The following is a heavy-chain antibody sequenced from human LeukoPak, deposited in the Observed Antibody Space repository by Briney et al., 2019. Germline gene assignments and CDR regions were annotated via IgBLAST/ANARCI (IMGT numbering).Heavy chain of an antibody. CDR2: ISGSGGST. CDR1: GFTFSSYA. D-gene: IGHD4-17*01. Sequence: GGSLRLSCAASGFTFSSYAMSWVHQAPGKGLEWVSAISGSGGSTYYADSVKGRFTISRDNSKNTLYLQMNSLRAEDTAVYYCAKSFGDYFAFDIWGQGTMVTVSS. CDR3: AKSFGDYFAFDI. J-gene: IGHJ3*02. V-gene: IGHV3-23*01.